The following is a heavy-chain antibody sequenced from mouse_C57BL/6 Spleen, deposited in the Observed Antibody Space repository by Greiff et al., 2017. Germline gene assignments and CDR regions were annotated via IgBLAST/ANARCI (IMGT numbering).Heavy chain of an antibody. CDR1: GFTFSSYA. V-gene: IGHV5-4*03. CDR3: ARGDTYAMDY. CDR2: ISDGGSYT. Sequence: EVKLQESGGGLVKPGGSLKLSCAASGFTFSSYAMSWVRQTPEKRLEWVATISDGGSYTYYPDNVKGRFTISRDNAKNNLYLQMSHLKSEDTAMYYCARGDTYAMDYWGQGTSVTVSS. J-gene: IGHJ4*01.